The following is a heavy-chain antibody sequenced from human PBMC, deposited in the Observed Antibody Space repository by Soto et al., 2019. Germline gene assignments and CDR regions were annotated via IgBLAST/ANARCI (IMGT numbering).Heavy chain of an antibody. J-gene: IGHJ6*02. CDR1: GGTFSSYA. CDR3: AAIIAARVYYGMDV. Sequence: ASVKVSCKASGGTFSSYAISWVRQAPGQRLEWIGWIVVGSGNTNYAQKFQERVTITRDMSTSTAYMELSSLRSEDTAVYYCAAIIAARVYYGMDVWGQGTTVTVSS. D-gene: IGHD6-6*01. V-gene: IGHV1-58*02. CDR2: IVVGSGNT.